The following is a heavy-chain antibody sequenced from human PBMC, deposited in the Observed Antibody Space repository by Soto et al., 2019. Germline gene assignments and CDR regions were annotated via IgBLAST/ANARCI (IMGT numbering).Heavy chain of an antibody. CDR2: IYYSGST. CDR3: ARHIPMRTRSIGGWFDP. V-gene: IGHV4-59*01. CDR1: GGSISSYY. J-gene: IGHJ5*02. Sequence: SETMSLTCTVSGGSISSYYWSWIRQPPGKGLEWIGYIYYSGSTNYNPSLKSRVTISVDTSKNQFSLKLSSVTAADTAVYYCARHIPMRTRSIGGWFDPWGQGTLVTVSS. D-gene: IGHD1-7*01.